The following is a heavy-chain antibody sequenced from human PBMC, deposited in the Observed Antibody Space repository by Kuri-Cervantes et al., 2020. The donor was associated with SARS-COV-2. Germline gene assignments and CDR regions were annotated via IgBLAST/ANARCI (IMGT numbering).Heavy chain of an antibody. CDR2: ISTYYGDT. CDR1: GYTFTSYG. D-gene: IGHD6-13*01. CDR3: ARGYGSRSSFDY. Sequence: ASVKVSCKASGYTFTSYGIGWVRQAPGQGLEWMGWISTYYGDTDYAQSFQDRVTMTTDTSTSTAYMELKSLRSDDTAVYYCARGYGSRSSFDYWGQGTRGTASS. J-gene: IGHJ4*02. V-gene: IGHV1-18*01.